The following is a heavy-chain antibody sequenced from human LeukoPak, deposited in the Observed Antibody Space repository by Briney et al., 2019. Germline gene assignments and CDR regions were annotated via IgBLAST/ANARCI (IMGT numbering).Heavy chain of an antibody. V-gene: IGHV3-30*02. D-gene: IGHD4-17*01. J-gene: IGHJ6*03. CDR2: IRYDGSNK. CDR3: AKDGGYGDGGNHYYYYMDV. Sequence: GGSLRLSCAASGFTFSTYAMHWVRQAPGKGLEWVAFIRYDGSNKYYADSVKGRFTISRDNSKNTLYLQMNSLRAEDTAVYYCAKDGGYGDGGNHYYYYMDVWGKGTTVTISS. CDR1: GFTFSTYA.